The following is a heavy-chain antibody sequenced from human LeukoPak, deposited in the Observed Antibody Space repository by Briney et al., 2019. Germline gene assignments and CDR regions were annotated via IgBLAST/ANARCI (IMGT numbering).Heavy chain of an antibody. J-gene: IGHJ5*02. V-gene: IGHV4-38-2*01. CDR1: GYSISSGYY. CDR2: IYHSGST. D-gene: IGHD2-2*01. CDR3: ARLYCSSTSCLGSWFDP. Sequence: SETLSLTCAVSGYSISSGYYWGWIRPPPGKGLEWIGSIYHSGSTYYNPSLKSRVTISVDTSKNQFSLKLSSVTAADTAVYYCARLYCSSTSCLGSWFDPWGQGTLVTVSS.